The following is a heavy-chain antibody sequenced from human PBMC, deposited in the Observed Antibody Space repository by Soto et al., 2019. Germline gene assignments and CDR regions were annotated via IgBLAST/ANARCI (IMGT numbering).Heavy chain of an antibody. CDR2: ISSDGSNK. Sequence: QVQLVESGGGVVQPGRSLRLSCAASGFTFSKHAMHWVRQAPGKGLEWVAVISSDGSNKYYADSVKGRFTISRDNSKNTLYLQMNSLRAEDTAVCYCARMASFYCSGGSFYPTYGMDVWGQGTTVTVSS. J-gene: IGHJ6*02. CDR1: GFTFSKHA. V-gene: IGHV3-30-3*01. D-gene: IGHD2-15*01. CDR3: ARMASFYCSGGSFYPTYGMDV.